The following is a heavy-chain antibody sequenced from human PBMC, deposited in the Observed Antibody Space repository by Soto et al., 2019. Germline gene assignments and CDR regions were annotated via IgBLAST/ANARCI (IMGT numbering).Heavy chain of an antibody. J-gene: IGHJ6*03. CDR1: GYTFSSYG. CDR2: ISVYNGNT. CDR3: ARRFGYSSSYNSYYLDV. Sequence: QVQLVQSGGEVKKPGASVKVSCKASGYTFSSYGISWVRQAPGQGLEWMGWISVYNGNTNYADKFQGRVTMTTDTSTSTAYMELGSLTSDDTAVYYCARRFGYSSSYNSYYLDVWGKGTTVTVSS. D-gene: IGHD6-13*01. V-gene: IGHV1-18*01.